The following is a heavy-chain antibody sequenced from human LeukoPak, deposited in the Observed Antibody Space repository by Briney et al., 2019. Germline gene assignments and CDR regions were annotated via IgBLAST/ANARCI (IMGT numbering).Heavy chain of an antibody. D-gene: IGHD2-2*01. Sequence: ASVKVSCKASGYTFTGYYMHWVRQAPGQGLEWMGWINPNSGGTNYAQKFQGGVTMTRDTSIGTAYMELSRLRSDDTAVYYCARRIVVVPAANNPYGMDVWGQGTTVTVSS. CDR1: GYTFTGYY. J-gene: IGHJ6*02. CDR2: INPNSGGT. V-gene: IGHV1-2*02. CDR3: ARRIVVVPAANNPYGMDV.